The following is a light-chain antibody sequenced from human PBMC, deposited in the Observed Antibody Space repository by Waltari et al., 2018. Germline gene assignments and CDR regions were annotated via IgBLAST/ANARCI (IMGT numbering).Light chain of an antibody. J-gene: IGKJ3*01. Sequence: DIVMTQSPDSLAVSLGERATINCKSSQGFLYSSNKKNYLAWYQHKPGQPPKLLIYWASTRESGVPDRVSGSVSGTEFTLTISSLQAEDVGVYYCHQYDNSPFTFGPGTKGD. CDR3: HQYDNSPFT. V-gene: IGKV4-1*01. CDR1: QGFLYSSNKKNY. CDR2: WAS.